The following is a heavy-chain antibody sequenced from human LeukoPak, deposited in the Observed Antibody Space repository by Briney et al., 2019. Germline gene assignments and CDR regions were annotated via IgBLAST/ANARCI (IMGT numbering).Heavy chain of an antibody. CDR3: ARAGSSFNYYYYYGMDV. D-gene: IGHD6-6*01. CDR1: GFTFSSYA. V-gene: IGHV3-30-3*01. J-gene: IGHJ6*02. Sequence: PTGGSLRLSCAASGFTFSSYAMSWVRQAPGKGLEWVAVISYDGSNKYYADSVKGRFTISRDNSKNTLYLQMNSLRAEDTAVYYCARAGSSFNYYYYYGMDVWGQGTTVTVSS. CDR2: ISYDGSNK.